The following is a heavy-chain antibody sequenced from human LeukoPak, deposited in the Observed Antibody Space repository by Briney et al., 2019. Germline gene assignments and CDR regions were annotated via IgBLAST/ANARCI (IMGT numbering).Heavy chain of an antibody. J-gene: IGHJ4*02. CDR2: IRYDGSNK. V-gene: IGHV3-30*02. Sequence: PGGSLRLSCAASGFTFSTYGMHWVRQAPGKGLEWVTFIRYDGSNKYYADSVKGRFTISRDNSKNTLSLQMNSLRAEDTAVYYCARGPYYYDSSGYYQIDYWGQGTLVTVSS. CDR3: ARGPYYYDSSGYYQIDY. CDR1: GFTFSTYG. D-gene: IGHD3-22*01.